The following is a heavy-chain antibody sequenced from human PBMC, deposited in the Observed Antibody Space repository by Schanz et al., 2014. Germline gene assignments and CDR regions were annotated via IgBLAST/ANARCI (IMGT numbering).Heavy chain of an antibody. CDR1: GFSLNTYG. J-gene: IGHJ4*02. D-gene: IGHD4-17*01. CDR3: ARPRCDYGEVDY. V-gene: IGHV3-33*01. Sequence: VQLVESGGGVVQPGTSLILSCSVSGFSLNTYGIHWFRQPAGKGLEWVAVIWNNGVTKYYADSVRGRFTISRDRFQNTLYLRMSSLRAEDTAVYCCARPRCDYGEVDYWGQGTLVTVSS. CDR2: IWNNGVTK.